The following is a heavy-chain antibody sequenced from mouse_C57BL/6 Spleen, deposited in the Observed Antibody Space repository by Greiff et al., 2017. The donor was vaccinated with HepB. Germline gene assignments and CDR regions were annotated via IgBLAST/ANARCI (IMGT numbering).Heavy chain of an antibody. CDR1: GFTFSNYW. CDR3: TGEGCNYGFAY. J-gene: IGHJ3*01. CDR2: IRLKSDNYAT. Sequence: EVQVVESGGGLVQPGGSMKLSCVASGFTFSNYWMNWVRQSPEKGLEWVAQIRLKSDNYATNYAESVKGRFTISRDDSKSSVYLQMNNLRAEDTGIYYCTGEGCNYGFAYWGQGTLVTVSA. D-gene: IGHD2-1*01. V-gene: IGHV6-3*01.